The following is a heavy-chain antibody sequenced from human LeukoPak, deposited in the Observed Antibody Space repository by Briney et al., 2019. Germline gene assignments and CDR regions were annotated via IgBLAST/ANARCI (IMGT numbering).Heavy chain of an antibody. CDR3: ARRISGYYIDY. J-gene: IGHJ4*02. CDR1: GYTFTNYW. Sequence: GGSLQISCKGSGYTFTNYWIGWVRQMPGKGLEWMGIIWPSDSDTRYSPSFQGQVTISADKSINTAYLQWSSLKASDTAIYFCARRISGYYIDYWGQGTLVTVSS. CDR2: IWPSDSDT. D-gene: IGHD1-26*01. V-gene: IGHV5-51*01.